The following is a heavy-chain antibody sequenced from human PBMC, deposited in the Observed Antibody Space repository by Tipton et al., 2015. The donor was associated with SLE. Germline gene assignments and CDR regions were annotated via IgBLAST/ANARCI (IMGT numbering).Heavy chain of an antibody. J-gene: IGHJ6*02. V-gene: IGHV4-39*07. CDR3: ARGCSSSTCEPFYFFGMDV. Sequence: TLSLTCTVSGGSIRSSRHFWGWIRQPPGRGLEWIGVLYYSGNTYYNPSLKSRVTISLDPPKSQFSLKLTSVTAADTAVYYCARGCSSSTCEPFYFFGMDVWGQGTTVTVSS. CDR2: LYYSGNT. CDR1: GGSIRSSRHF. D-gene: IGHD2-2*01.